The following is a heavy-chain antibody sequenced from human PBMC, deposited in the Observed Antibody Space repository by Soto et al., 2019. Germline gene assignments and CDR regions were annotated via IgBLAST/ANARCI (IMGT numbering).Heavy chain of an antibody. Sequence: PGGSLRLSCAASGFTFSSYAMHWVRQAPGKGLEWVAVISYDGSNKYYADSVKGRFTISRDNSKNTLYLQMNSLRAEDTAVYYCGRDLWTGGSYGTVYWGQGTLV. CDR3: GRDLWTGGSYGTVY. J-gene: IGHJ4*02. D-gene: IGHD1-26*01. CDR1: GFTFSSYA. V-gene: IGHV3-30-3*01. CDR2: ISYDGSNK.